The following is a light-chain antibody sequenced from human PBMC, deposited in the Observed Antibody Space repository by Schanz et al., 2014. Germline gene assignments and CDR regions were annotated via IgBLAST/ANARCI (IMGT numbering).Light chain of an antibody. J-gene: IGKJ1*01. V-gene: IGKV1-6*01. Sequence: AIPLPPSPSSLSSSVGDIFTLTFRASQGIRNDLGWYQQKPGKAPKLLIYAASSLQSGVPSRFSGSGSGTDFTLTISSLQPEDFATYYCQQYNSYPLTFGQGTKVEIK. CDR1: QGIRND. CDR3: QQYNSYPLT. CDR2: AAS.